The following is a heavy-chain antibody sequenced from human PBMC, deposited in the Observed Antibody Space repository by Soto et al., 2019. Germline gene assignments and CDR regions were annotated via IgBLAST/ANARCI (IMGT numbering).Heavy chain of an antibody. D-gene: IGHD3-3*01. CDR3: ARVIWSGHLTSDL. Sequence: EVQVVESGGGLVQPGGSLGLSVAAPGFTFGINSLNWVRQAPGKGLEWISYISSSSSTIYADSVKGRFTISRDNAKNSLYLQMNSLRDEDTAVYYCARVIWSGHLTSDLWGQGTLVTVSS. CDR1: GFTFGINS. CDR2: ISSSSSTI. V-gene: IGHV3-48*02. J-gene: IGHJ5*02.